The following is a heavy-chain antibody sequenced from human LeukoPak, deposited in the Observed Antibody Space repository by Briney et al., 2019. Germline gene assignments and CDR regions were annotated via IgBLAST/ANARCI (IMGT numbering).Heavy chain of an antibody. CDR2: MNPNSGNT. V-gene: IGHV1-8*01. D-gene: IGHD3-3*01. Sequence: ASVKVSCKASGYTFTSYDINWVRQATGQGLEWMGWMNPNSGNTGYAQKFQGRVTMTRNTSISTAYMELSSLRSDDTAVYYCARVALGILRFLEWLPDDYWGQGTLVTVSS. J-gene: IGHJ4*02. CDR3: ARVALGILRFLEWLPDDY. CDR1: GYTFTSYD.